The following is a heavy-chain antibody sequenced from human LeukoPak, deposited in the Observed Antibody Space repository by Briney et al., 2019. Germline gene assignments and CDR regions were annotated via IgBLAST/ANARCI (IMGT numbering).Heavy chain of an antibody. V-gene: IGHV7-4-1*02. J-gene: IGHJ4*02. CDR3: ARQGRSYSGGSDY. CDR1: VYTFTGYY. CDR2: INTNTGNP. Sequence: ASVKVYCKASVYTFTGYYMHWVRQAPGQGLEWVEWINTNTGNPPYAQGFTGRFFFSLDTSVSTAYPQTSRLKAQDTGVYFRARQGRSYSGGSDYWGQGTLVTVS. D-gene: IGHD1-26*01.